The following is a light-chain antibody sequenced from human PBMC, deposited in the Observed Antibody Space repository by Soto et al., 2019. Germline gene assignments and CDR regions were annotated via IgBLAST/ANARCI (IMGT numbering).Light chain of an antibody. CDR3: QQYTRYAVT. CDR2: KVS. J-gene: IGKJ1*01. V-gene: IGKV2-24*01. Sequence: DTLGQAASNYCSSRQSRRPNGGDTYLSWFQQRPGQPPRLLIYKVSDRFSGVPDRFSGSGAGTDFTLTISRVEADDFAVYYCQQYTRYAVTFGQGTKVDIK. CDR1: QSRRPNGGDTY.